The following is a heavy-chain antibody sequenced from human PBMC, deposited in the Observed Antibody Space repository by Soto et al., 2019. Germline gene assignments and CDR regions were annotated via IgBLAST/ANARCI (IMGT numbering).Heavy chain of an antibody. CDR3: ARGHYYDSSGHGGWFDP. Sequence: QVQLVQSGAEVKKPGASVKVSCKASGYTFTSYYMHWVRQAPGQGLEWLGIINPSGGSTSYAQKFQGRVPMTRDTSTSTVYMELSSLRSEDTAVYYCARGHYYDSSGHGGWFDPWGQGTLVTVSS. CDR1: GYTFTSYY. J-gene: IGHJ5*02. V-gene: IGHV1-46*01. CDR2: INPSGGST. D-gene: IGHD3-22*01.